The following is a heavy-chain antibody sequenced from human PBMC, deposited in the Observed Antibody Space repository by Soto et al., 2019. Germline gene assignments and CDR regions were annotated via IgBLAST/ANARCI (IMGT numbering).Heavy chain of an antibody. CDR3: ARAYSGYDPLLAFDI. V-gene: IGHV1-2*04. Sequence: ASVKVSCKASGYTFTGYYMHWVRQAPGQGLEWMGWINPNSGGTNYAQKFQGWVTMTRDTSISTAYMELSRLRSDDTAVYYCARAYSGYDPLLAFDIWGQGTMVTVSS. D-gene: IGHD5-12*01. J-gene: IGHJ3*02. CDR1: GYTFTGYY. CDR2: INPNSGGT.